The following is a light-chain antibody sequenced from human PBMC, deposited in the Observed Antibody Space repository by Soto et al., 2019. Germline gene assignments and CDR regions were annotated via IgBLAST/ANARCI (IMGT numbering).Light chain of an antibody. CDR3: SSYAGSNNHV. V-gene: IGLV2-8*01. J-gene: IGLJ1*01. Sequence: QSALTQPPSASGSPGQSVTISCTGTSSDVGGYNYVSWYQQHPGKAPKLVIYEVSKRPSGVPDRFSGSKSGNTASLTVSGLQAEDEADYYCSSYAGSNNHVLGTGTKLTVL. CDR2: EVS. CDR1: SSDVGGYNY.